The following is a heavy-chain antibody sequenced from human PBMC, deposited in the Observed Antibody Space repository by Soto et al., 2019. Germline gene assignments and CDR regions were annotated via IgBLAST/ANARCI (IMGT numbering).Heavy chain of an antibody. D-gene: IGHD2-8*02. V-gene: IGHV3-30*03. J-gene: IGHJ4*02. CDR1: GFTFSSYG. CDR2: ISKDGSVK. Sequence: GGSLRLSCAASGFTFSSYGMRWVRQAPKKGLEWVAVISKDGSVKYYADSVKGRFTISRDNSKNTLYLQMNSLGAEDTAAYYCTGEVASGYWGQGTLVTVS. CDR3: TGEVASGY.